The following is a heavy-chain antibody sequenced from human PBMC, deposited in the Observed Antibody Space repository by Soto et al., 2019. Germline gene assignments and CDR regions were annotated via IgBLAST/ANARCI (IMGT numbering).Heavy chain of an antibody. Sequence: ASVKVSCKASGYTFTGYYMHWVRQAPGQGLEWMGWINPNSGGTNYAQKFQGRVTMTRDTSISTAYMELSRLRSDDTAVYHCARDSAETYRSSWEGWLWGQGTLVNVSS. CDR1: GYTFTGYY. CDR2: INPNSGGT. J-gene: IGHJ4*02. CDR3: ARDSAETYRSSWEGWL. D-gene: IGHD6-13*01. V-gene: IGHV1-2*02.